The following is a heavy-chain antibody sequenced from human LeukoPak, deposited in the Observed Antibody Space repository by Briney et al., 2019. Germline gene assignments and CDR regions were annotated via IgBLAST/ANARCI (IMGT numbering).Heavy chain of an antibody. V-gene: IGHV4-31*03. J-gene: IGHJ2*01. CDR1: GGSISSGGYY. D-gene: IGHD3-3*01. CDR2: IYYSGNT. CDR3: ARGATIFGVVNNWYFDL. Sequence: SETLSLTCTVSGGSISSGGYYWSWVRQHPGKGLEWIGYIYYSGNTYYNPSLKSRLIILVDTSKNQFSLKLSSVTAADTAVYYCARGATIFGVVNNWYFDLWGRGTLVTVSS.